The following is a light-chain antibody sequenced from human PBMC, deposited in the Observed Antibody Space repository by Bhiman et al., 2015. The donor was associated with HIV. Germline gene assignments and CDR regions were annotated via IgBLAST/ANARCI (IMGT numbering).Light chain of an antibody. J-gene: IGLJ1*01. V-gene: IGLV1-51*02. CDR1: SSNIGNIY. CDR3: ATWDDNLSADYF. Sequence: QSVLTQPPSVSAAPGQKVTISCSGSSSNIGNIYVSWYQQLPGTAPKLLIYENNKRPSGVPDRFSGSKSGTSASLVIRGLQSEDESEYYCATWDDNLSADYFFGTGTKVTVL. CDR2: ENN.